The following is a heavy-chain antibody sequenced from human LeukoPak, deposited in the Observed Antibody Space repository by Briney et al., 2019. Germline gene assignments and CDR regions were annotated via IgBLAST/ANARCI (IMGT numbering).Heavy chain of an antibody. V-gene: IGHV3-48*03. CDR2: ISNSGSNL. Sequence: EGSLSHSCAASGLTFSSYEMNWVRQAPGEGLEWVSYISNSGSNLYYAASVKDRHTSSRDNSKNSLYLQMNSLGAEDTAVYYCARVYGGMDSSLLWFGETVVYYFDYWGQGTLVTVSS. CDR1: GLTFSSYE. J-gene: IGHJ4*02. D-gene: IGHD3-10*01. CDR3: ARVYGGMDSSLLWFGETVVYYFDY.